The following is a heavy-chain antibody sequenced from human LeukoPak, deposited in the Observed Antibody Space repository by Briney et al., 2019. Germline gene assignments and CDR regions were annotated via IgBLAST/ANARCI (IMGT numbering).Heavy chain of an antibody. CDR2: IYGSGDT. J-gene: IGHJ4*02. CDR3: AKETYFYDSSESDVGY. V-gene: IGHV3-66*01. D-gene: IGHD3-22*01. CDR1: GFTVSSNY. Sequence: GGSLRLSCAASGFTVSSNYMSWVRQAPGKGLEWVSIIYGSGDTCYADSVKGRFTISRDNSKTTLYLQMNTLRADDTAVYYCAKETYFYDSSESDVGYWGQGTLVTVSS.